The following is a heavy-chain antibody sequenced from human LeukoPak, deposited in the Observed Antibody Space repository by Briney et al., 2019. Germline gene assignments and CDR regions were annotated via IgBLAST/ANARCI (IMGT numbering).Heavy chain of an antibody. V-gene: IGHV3-64*01. CDR2: ISSNGGST. D-gene: IGHD3-9*01. CDR1: GFTFSSYA. J-gene: IGHJ6*03. Sequence: GGSLRLSCAASGFTFSSYAMHWVRQAPGKGLEYVSAISSNGGSTYYANSVKGRFTISRDNSKNTLYLQMGSLRAEDMAVYCCARGISRYNYMDVWGKGTTVTVSS. CDR3: ARGISRYNYMDV.